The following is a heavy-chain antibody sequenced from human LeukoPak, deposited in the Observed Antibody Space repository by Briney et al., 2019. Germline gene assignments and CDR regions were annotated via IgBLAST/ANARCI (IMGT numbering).Heavy chain of an antibody. V-gene: IGHV4-31*03. CDR2: IYYSGST. D-gene: IGHD3-3*01. J-gene: IGHJ4*02. CDR1: GGSISNGYYY. Sequence: PSETLSLTCTVSGGSISNGYYYWNWIRQHPGKGLEWIGYIYYSGSTYYNPSLKSRVTISVDTSKNQFSLKLSSVTAADTAVYYCARSGAEPRGHYDFWSGYSEYYFDYWGQGTLVTVSS. CDR3: ARSGAEPRGHYDFWSGYSEYYFDY.